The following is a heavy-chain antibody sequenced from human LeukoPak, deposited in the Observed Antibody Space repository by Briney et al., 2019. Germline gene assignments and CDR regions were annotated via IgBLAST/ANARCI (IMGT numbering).Heavy chain of an antibody. Sequence: GGSLRLSCAASGFTFSSYEMNWVRQAPGKGLEWVSYISSGGSIKYYADSVKGRFTISGDSSKNSLYLQMNSLRAEDTAVYYCAIEGEQGNFDAFDIWGQGTLVTVSS. J-gene: IGHJ3*02. V-gene: IGHV3-48*03. D-gene: IGHD7-27*01. CDR2: ISSGGSIK. CDR3: AIEGEQGNFDAFDI. CDR1: GFTFSSYE.